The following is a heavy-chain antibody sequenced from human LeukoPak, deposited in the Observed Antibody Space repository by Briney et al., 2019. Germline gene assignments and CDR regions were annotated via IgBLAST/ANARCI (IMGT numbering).Heavy chain of an antibody. Sequence: SETLSLTCTVSGGSLSGRSWCWIWIRQPPGKGLEWIGSIYYSGRTYYNPSLKSRVTISVDTSKTQFSLKLSSVTAADTAVYSTTRSSSSLLYFDYCGQGTLVTVSS. CDR3: TRSSSSLLYFDY. D-gene: IGHD6-13*01. CDR1: GGSLSGRSWC. V-gene: IGHV4-39*01. CDR2: IYYSGRT. J-gene: IGHJ4*02.